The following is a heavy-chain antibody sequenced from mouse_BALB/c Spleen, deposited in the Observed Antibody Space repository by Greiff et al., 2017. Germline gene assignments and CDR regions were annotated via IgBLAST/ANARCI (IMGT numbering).Heavy chain of an antibody. V-gene: IGHV5-4*02. CDR1: GFTFSDYY. CDR3: ARDHYGSSYAWFAY. D-gene: IGHD1-1*01. CDR2: ISDGGSYT. J-gene: IGHJ3*01. Sequence: EVKLMESGGGLVKPGGSLKLSCAASGFTFSDYYMYWVRQTPEKRLEWVATISDGGSYTYYPDSVKGRFTISRDNAKNNLYLQMSSLKSEDTAMYYCARDHYGSSYAWFAYWGQGTLVTVSA.